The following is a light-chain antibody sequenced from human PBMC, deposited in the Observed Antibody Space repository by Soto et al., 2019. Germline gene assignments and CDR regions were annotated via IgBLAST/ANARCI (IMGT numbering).Light chain of an antibody. Sequence: DIQMTQSPSSVSASVGDRVTITCRASRGISDYLAWYQQNPGKVPKLLIYGASTLHSGVPSRFSGSGSGTEFTLTISSLQPEDVATYYCQKYNSAPWTFGQGTTVEIK. CDR2: GAS. CDR3: QKYNSAPWT. V-gene: IGKV1-27*01. CDR1: RGISDY. J-gene: IGKJ1*01.